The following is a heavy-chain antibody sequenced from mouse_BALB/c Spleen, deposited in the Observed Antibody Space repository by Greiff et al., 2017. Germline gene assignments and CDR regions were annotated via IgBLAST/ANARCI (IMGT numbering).Heavy chain of an antibody. J-gene: IGHJ4*01. V-gene: IGHV5-17*02. CDR1: GFTFSSFG. Sequence: EVQGVESGGGLVQPGGSRKLSCAASGFTFSSFGMHWVRQAPEKGLEWVAYISSGSSTIYYADTVKGRFTISRDNPKNTLFLQMTSLRSEDTAMYYCARGLRRMDYWGQGTSVTVSS. CDR2: ISSGSSTI. D-gene: IGHD2-4*01. CDR3: ARGLRRMDY.